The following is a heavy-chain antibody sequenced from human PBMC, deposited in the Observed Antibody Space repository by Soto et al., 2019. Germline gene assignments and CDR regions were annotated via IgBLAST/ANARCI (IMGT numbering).Heavy chain of an antibody. D-gene: IGHD3-3*01. CDR3: ARERKFDFWRKGLDV. CDR2: MDPNSGST. CDR1: GYTFTTDY. V-gene: IGHV1-8*01. J-gene: IGHJ6*02. Sequence: ASVKVSCKASGYTFTTDYINWGRQDPVQGFEWLGWMDPNSGSTGYAQNFQGRITMTRNISRNTAHMELSSLQSEDTAVYYCARERKFDFWRKGLDVWGQGTTVTVSS.